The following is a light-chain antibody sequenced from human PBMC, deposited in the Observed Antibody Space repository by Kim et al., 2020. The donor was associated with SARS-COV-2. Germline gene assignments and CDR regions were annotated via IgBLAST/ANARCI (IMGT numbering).Light chain of an antibody. CDR2: KDS. V-gene: IGLV3-25*03. CDR3: QSADSSGTYQV. CDR1: ALPKQY. Sequence: SYELTQPPSVSVSPGQTARITCSGDALPKQYAYWYQQKPGQAPVLVIYKDSERPSGIPERFSGSSSGTTVTLTISRVQAEDEADYYCQSADSSGTYQVFGGGTQLTVL. J-gene: IGLJ7*01.